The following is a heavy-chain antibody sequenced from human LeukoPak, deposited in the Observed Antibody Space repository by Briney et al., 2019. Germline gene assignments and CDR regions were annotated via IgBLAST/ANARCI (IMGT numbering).Heavy chain of an antibody. CDR2: IYYSGST. CDR1: GGSISSSSYY. D-gene: IGHD3-3*01. Sequence: SETLSLTCIVSGGSISSSSYYWGWIRQPPGKGLEWIGSIYYSGSTYYNPSLKSRVTISVDTSKNQFSLKLSSVTAADTAVYYCAGTLEWLLYYFDYWGQGTLVTVSS. V-gene: IGHV4-39*01. J-gene: IGHJ4*02. CDR3: AGTLEWLLYYFDY.